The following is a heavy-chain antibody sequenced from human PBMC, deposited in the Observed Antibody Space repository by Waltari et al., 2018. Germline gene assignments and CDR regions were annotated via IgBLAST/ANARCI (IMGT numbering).Heavy chain of an antibody. J-gene: IGHJ5*01. Sequence: QVLLVQSGSEVRKPGSSVKVSCKASGDTFRNFGFKWVRQAPGQGLEWMGGTIPIFGRTNYAQRFKGRVTVSSDESTRTAYMELNNLTSDDTAIYFCARRGDFKDWFDSWGQGTLVIVSS. CDR2: TIPIFGRT. CDR1: GDTFRNFG. V-gene: IGHV1-69*05. CDR3: ARRGDFKDWFDS. D-gene: IGHD3-16*01.